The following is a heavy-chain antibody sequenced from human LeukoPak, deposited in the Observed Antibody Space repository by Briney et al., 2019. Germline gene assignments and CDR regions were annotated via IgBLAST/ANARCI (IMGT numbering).Heavy chain of an antibody. CDR1: GGSFSGYY. CDR2: INHSGST. D-gene: IGHD5-18*01. J-gene: IGHJ6*03. V-gene: IGHV4-34*01. Sequence: SETLSLTCAVYGGSFSGYYWSWIRQPPGKGLDGMGEINHSGSTNYNPSLKSRVTISVDTSKNQFYLKLSSVNAADTAVYYCARVGRRGYSYGSYYYMDVWGKGTTVTVSS. CDR3: ARVGRRGYSYGSYYYMDV.